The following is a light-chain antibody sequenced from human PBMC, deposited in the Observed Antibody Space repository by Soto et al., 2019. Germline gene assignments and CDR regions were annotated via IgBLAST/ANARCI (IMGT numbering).Light chain of an antibody. Sequence: EIVFTQSPGTLSLSPGERATLSCRASQSVSNNYLAWYQQKPGQAPRLLIYGASSRATGIPDRFSGSGSGTDFNLTISRLEPEDFAMYYCQHYGSSPRTFGQGTKVDI. J-gene: IGKJ1*01. CDR3: QHYGSSPRT. CDR1: QSVSNNY. V-gene: IGKV3-20*01. CDR2: GAS.